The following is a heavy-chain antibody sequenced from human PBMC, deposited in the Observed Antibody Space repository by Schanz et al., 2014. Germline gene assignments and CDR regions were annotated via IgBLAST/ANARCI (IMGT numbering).Heavy chain of an antibody. CDR1: GGSISGSSYH. CDR2: ISYSGST. J-gene: IGHJ5*02. CDR3: ARHGSGSSVWNWFDP. Sequence: QLQLQESGPGLVKPSETLSLTCTVSGGSISGSSYHWGWTRQPPGKGPEWIGTISYSGSTYYNPPLKSRVTISVDTPKTQFPLRLSSVTAADTALYYCARHGSGSSVWNWFDPWGQGTLVTVSS. V-gene: IGHV4-39*01. D-gene: IGHD6-6*01.